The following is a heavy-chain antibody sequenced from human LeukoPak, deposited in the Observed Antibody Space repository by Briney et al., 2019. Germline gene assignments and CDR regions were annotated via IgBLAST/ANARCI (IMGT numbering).Heavy chain of an antibody. D-gene: IGHD3-22*01. CDR1: GFTFSSYW. CDR3: AKDLDSSGYYADY. V-gene: IGHV3-74*01. Sequence: PGGSLRLSCAASGFTFSSYWMHWVRQAPGKGLMWVSHINTDGSTTSYADSVKGRFTISRDNAKNSLYLQMNSLRAEDTALYYCAKDLDSSGYYADYWGQGTLVTVSS. J-gene: IGHJ4*02. CDR2: INTDGSTT.